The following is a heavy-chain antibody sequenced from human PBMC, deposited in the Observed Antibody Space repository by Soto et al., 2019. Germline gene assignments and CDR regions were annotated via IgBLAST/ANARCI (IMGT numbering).Heavy chain of an antibody. CDR1: GFTFDDYA. CDR3: AKDISGRGSFYYYYGMDV. D-gene: IGHD1-26*01. Sequence: GGSLRLSCAASGFTFDDYAMHWVRQAPGRGLEWVSGISWNSGSIGYADSVKARFTISRDNAKSSLYLQMNSLRAEDTAFYYCAKDISGRGSFYYYYGMDVWGQGTTVTVSS. J-gene: IGHJ6*02. CDR2: ISWNSGSI. V-gene: IGHV3-9*01.